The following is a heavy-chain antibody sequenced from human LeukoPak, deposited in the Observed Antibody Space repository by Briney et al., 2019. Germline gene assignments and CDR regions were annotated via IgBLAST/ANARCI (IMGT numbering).Heavy chain of an antibody. CDR2: ISGVGDST. J-gene: IGHJ6*01. Sequence: GGALRLSCAASGFMLRNFAMSGVRHAPGEGGEWGSSISGVGDSTYYADPVKGRFTISRDNSKNPLFLQINSLRLDDPAFYYFAGDHTGQSWAYVQHGMDVWGQGTTVSV. CDR1: GFMLRNFA. V-gene: IGHV3-23*01. CDR3: AGDHTGQSWAYVQHGMDV. D-gene: IGHD1-14*01.